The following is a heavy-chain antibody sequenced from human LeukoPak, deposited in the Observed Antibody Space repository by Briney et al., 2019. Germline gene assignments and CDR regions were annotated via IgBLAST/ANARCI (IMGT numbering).Heavy chain of an antibody. CDR1: GGSVSSSSYY. V-gene: IGHV4-39*01. J-gene: IGHJ4*02. D-gene: IGHD3-22*01. CDR3: ARRDDISGYLYYFDY. CDR2: IYYSGTT. Sequence: KPSETLSLTCTVSGGSVSSSSYYWGWIRQPPGKGLEWIGSIYYSGTTYYNPSLKSRVTISVDTSKNQFSLKLSSVTAADTAVYYCARRDDISGYLYYFDYWGQGTLVTVSS.